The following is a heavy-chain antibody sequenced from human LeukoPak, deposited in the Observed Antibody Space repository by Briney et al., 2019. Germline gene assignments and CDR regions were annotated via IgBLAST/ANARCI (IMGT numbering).Heavy chain of an antibody. D-gene: IGHD2-21*01. CDR1: GFTFRNYA. CDR3: AREYCGGECYSGFDF. Sequence: GRSLRLSCVASGFTFRNYATHWVRQAPGKGLEWVALRSYDGSNKDYVDSAKGRFTISRDNSKNTLYLQMNSLRTEDSAVYYCAREYCGGECYSGFDFWGQGTLVTVSS. V-gene: IGHV3-30*04. J-gene: IGHJ5*01. CDR2: RSYDGSNK.